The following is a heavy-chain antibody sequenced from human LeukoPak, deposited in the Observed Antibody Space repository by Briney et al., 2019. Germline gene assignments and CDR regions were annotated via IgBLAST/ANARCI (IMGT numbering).Heavy chain of an antibody. CDR1: GFTFSSYA. Sequence: GRSLRLSWAASGFTFSSYAMHWVRQAPGKGLEWVAVISYDGSNKYYADSVKGRFTISRDKSKNTLCLQMNSLRAEDTAVYYCARDHFGALDVWGQGTTVTVSS. J-gene: IGHJ6*02. V-gene: IGHV3-30-3*01. CDR2: ISYDGSNK. CDR3: ARDHFGALDV. D-gene: IGHD4/OR15-4a*01.